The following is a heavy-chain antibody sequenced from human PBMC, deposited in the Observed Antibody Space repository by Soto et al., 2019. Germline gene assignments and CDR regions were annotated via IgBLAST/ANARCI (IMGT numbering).Heavy chain of an antibody. J-gene: IGHJ3*02. D-gene: IGHD3-10*01. CDR2: ISWNSGSI. CDR3: AKDIGVRRGPDAFDI. V-gene: IGHV3-9*01. CDR1: GFTFDDYA. Sequence: GGSLRLSCAASGFTFDDYAMHWVRQAPGKGLEWVSGISWNSGSIGYADSVKGRFTISRDNAKNSLYLQMNSLRAEDTALYYCAKDIGVRRGPDAFDIWGQGTMVTVSS.